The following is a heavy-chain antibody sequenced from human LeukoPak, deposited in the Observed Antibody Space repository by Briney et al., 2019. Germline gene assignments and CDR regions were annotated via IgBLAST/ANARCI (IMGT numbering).Heavy chain of an antibody. CDR1: GFTFSTFA. J-gene: IGHJ4*02. CDR2: ISDAADTT. V-gene: IGHV3-23*01. CDR3: AKGEFWSAYYN. D-gene: IGHD3-3*01. Sequence: QPGASLRLSCAASGFTFSTFAMNWVRQAPGKGLEWVSTISDAADTTYYADSVRGRFTISRDNSKNTLYLQMNSLRAEDTAVYYCAKGEFWSAYYNWGQGTLVTVSS.